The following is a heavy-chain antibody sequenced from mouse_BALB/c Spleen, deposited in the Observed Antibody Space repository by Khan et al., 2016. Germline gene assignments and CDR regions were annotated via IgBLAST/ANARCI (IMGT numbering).Heavy chain of an antibody. CDR3: ARDDQDFDAWFAS. CDR2: IWAGGST. Sequence: QVQLKESGPGLVAPSQSLSITCTVSGFSLTNSGVHWVRQPPRKGLDWLGVIWAGGSTDYNSALMSRLSITRDTTQNQGFLKLNHLQTDDTAMYYCARDDQDFDAWFASWGQGTLVTVSA. V-gene: IGHV2-9*02. J-gene: IGHJ3*01. CDR1: GFSLTNSG.